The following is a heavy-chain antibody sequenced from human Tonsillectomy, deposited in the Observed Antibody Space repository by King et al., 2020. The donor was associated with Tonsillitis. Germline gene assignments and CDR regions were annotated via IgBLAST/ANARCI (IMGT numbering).Heavy chain of an antibody. CDR2: IYTNGYT. CDR3: ARGGHGFDY. D-gene: IGHD1-26*01. CDR1: GGSISSYY. Sequence: QLQESGPGLVKPSETLSLTCTVSGGSISSYYWSWIRQPAGKGLEWIGRIYTNGYTKYNPSLQSRVTMSGDTSKKQFSLKLRSVTAADTAVYYCARGGHGFDYWGQGILVTVSS. V-gene: IGHV4-4*07. J-gene: IGHJ4*02.